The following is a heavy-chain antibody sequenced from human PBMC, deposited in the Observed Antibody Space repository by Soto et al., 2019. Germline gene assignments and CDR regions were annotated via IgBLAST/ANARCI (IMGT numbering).Heavy chain of an antibody. Sequence: SETLCLTCAVYGGSFSGYYWSWIRQPPGKGLEWIGEINHSGSTNYNPSLKSRVTISVDTSKNQFSLKLSSVTAADTAVYYCARTTDRWFDPWGQGTLVTVSS. V-gene: IGHV4-34*01. D-gene: IGHD1-1*01. J-gene: IGHJ5*02. CDR3: ARTTDRWFDP. CDR1: GGSFSGYY. CDR2: INHSGST.